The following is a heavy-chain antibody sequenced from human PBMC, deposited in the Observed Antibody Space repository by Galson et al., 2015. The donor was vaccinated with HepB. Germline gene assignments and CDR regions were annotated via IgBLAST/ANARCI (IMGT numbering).Heavy chain of an antibody. CDR3: AREYDSSDYLPVGYYGMDV. CDR1: GFSFSGYW. Sequence: SLRLSCAASGFSFSGYWMHWVRQAPGKGLVWVSRINSDGSSTRYAGSVRGRFTISRVNAQNTVYLQLNSLRAEDTAVYYCAREYDSSDYLPVGYYGMDVWGQGTTVTVSS. J-gene: IGHJ6*02. D-gene: IGHD3-22*01. V-gene: IGHV3-74*01. CDR2: INSDGSST.